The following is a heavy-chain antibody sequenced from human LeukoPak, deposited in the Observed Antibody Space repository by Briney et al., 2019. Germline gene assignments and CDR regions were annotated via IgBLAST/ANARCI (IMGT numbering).Heavy chain of an antibody. CDR3: AKAPAYSGSYPFDY. Sequence: GGSLRLSCAASGITFSSDAMSWVRQAPGKGLEWVSAISGGSTYYAGSVKGRFTISRDNSKNTLFLQMNSLRAEDTAVYFCAKAPAYSGSYPFDYWGQGTLVTVSS. V-gene: IGHV3-23*01. D-gene: IGHD1-26*01. CDR2: ISGGST. J-gene: IGHJ4*02. CDR1: GITFSSDA.